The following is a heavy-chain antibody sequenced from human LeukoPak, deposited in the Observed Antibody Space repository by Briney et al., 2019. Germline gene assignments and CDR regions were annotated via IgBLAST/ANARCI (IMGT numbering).Heavy chain of an antibody. J-gene: IGHJ6*02. CDR2: INGGSGYT. Sequence: ASVKVSCKASGYTFTDYTMHWLRQAPGQRLDWMGWINGGSGYTRYSPEFQGRVTITRDTSTSTAYMELSSLRSEDTAVYYCARDRAMIAPMDVWGQGTTVTVSS. CDR1: GYTFTDYT. V-gene: IGHV1-3*03. D-gene: IGHD3-22*01. CDR3: ARDRAMIAPMDV.